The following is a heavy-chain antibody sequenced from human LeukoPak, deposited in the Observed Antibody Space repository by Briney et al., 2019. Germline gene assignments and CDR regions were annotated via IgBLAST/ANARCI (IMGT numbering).Heavy chain of an antibody. CDR2: ISGNNDNP. J-gene: IGHJ4*02. CDR3: ARDGTSTDDY. Sequence: GASVNVSCKASGYTFSNFGINWVRQAPGQGLEWIAWISGNNDNPNYGQKFQGRCTVTTNSSTSTAYLDLRNLRSDDTAVYYCARDGTSTDDYWGQGTLVTVSS. CDR1: GYTFSNFG. D-gene: IGHD2-2*01. V-gene: IGHV1-18*01.